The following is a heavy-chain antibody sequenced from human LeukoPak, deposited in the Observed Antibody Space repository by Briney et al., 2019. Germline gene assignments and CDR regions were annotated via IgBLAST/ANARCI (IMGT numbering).Heavy chain of an antibody. J-gene: IGHJ4*02. V-gene: IGHV3-23*01. CDR3: AKAGAVVVVAAKYFDY. CDR2: ISGSGGST. CDR1: GFTFSSYA. D-gene: IGHD2-15*01. Sequence: GGSLRLSCAASGFTFSSYAMSWVRQPPGKGLEWVSAISGSGGSTYYADSVKGRFTISRDNSKNTLYLQMNSLRAEDTAVYYCAKAGAVVVVAAKYFDYWGQGTLVTVSS.